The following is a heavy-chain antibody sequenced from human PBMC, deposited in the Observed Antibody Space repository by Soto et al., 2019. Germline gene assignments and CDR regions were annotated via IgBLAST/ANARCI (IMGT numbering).Heavy chain of an antibody. CDR2: IYHSGST. Sequence: SETLSLTCTVSGGSISSGDYYWSWIRQVPKKGLEWIGYIYHSGSTYYNPSLRSRVAMSVDTSKNQFSLKLSSVTAADTAIYYCAREGRLAAAGRFDYWGQGTLVTVSS. J-gene: IGHJ4*02. CDR1: GGSISSGDYY. D-gene: IGHD6-13*01. CDR3: AREGRLAAAGRFDY. V-gene: IGHV4-31*03.